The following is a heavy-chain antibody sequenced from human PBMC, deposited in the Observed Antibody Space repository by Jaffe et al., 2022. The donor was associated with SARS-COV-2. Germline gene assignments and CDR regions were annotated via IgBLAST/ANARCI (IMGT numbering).Heavy chain of an antibody. D-gene: IGHD4-17*01. CDR3: AKFEYGGPIDS. Sequence: QVQLQQWGAGLLKPSETLSLTCAVYGEPLSGYYWTWIRQPPGKGLEWIGEMNDSGSSKYNPSLKSRVTMLLDTSKNQFSLNLSSVTAADTALYFCAKFEYGGPIDSWGQGTLVTVSS. CDR2: MNDSGSS. J-gene: IGHJ4*02. V-gene: IGHV4-34*01. CDR1: GEPLSGYY.